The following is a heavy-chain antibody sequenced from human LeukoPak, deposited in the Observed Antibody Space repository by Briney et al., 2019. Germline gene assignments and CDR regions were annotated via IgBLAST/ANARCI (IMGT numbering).Heavy chain of an antibody. V-gene: IGHV1-2*02. Sequence: ASVKVSCKASGYTFTGYYMHWVRQAPGQGLEWMGWINPNSGGTNYAQKFQGRVTMTSDTSISTAYMELSRLRSDDTAVYYCARGLFLELYYFDYWGQGTLVTVSS. CDR2: INPNSGGT. CDR3: ARGLFLELYYFDY. D-gene: IGHD3-3*01. CDR1: GYTFTGYY. J-gene: IGHJ4*02.